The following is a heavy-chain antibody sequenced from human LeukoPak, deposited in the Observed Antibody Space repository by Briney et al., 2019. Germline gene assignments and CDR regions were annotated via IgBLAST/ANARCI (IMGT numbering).Heavy chain of an antibody. CDR2: MNPNSGNT. D-gene: IGHD3-22*01. CDR3: ARDVVQYDSSGYYYAYFDY. CDR1: GHTFTSYD. V-gene: IGHV1-8*01. Sequence: PGASVKVSCKASGHTFTSYDINWVRQATGQGLEWMGWMNPNSGNTGYAQKFQGRVTMTRNTSISTAYMELSSLRSEDTAVYYCARDVVQYDSSGYYYAYFDYWGQGTLVTVSS. J-gene: IGHJ4*02.